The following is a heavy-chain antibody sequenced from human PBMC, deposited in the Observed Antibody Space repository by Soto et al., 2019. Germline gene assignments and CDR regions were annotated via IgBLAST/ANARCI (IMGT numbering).Heavy chain of an antibody. CDR1: GGSISSGGYY. D-gene: IGHD3-22*01. CDR3: ARSSFSDRHYYYGSSGYFDY. CDR2: IYYSGST. Sequence: SETLSLTCTVSGGSISSGGYYWSWIRQHPGKGLEWIGYIYYSGSTYYNPSLKSRVTISVDTSKNQFSLKLSSVTAADTAVYYCARSSFSDRHYYYGSSGYFDYWGQGTLVTVSS. J-gene: IGHJ4*02. V-gene: IGHV4-31*03.